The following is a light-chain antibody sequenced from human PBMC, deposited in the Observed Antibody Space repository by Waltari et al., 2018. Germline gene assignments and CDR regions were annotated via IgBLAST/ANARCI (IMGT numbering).Light chain of an antibody. CDR3: QQYGRSPLA. V-gene: IGKV3-20*01. CDR2: GAS. Sequence: EIVLTQSPGTLSLSPGERATLSCRASQSVSSSYLAWYQQKPGQAPRLLIFGASIRATGIPDRFSGSGSGTDFTLTISRLEPEDFAVYFCQQYGRSPLAFGQGTKVEIK. CDR1: QSVSSSY. J-gene: IGKJ1*01.